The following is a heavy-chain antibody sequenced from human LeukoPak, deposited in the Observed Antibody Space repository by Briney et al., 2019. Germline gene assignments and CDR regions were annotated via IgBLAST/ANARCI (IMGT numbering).Heavy chain of an antibody. Sequence: GRSLRLSCAASGFTFSSYSMNWVRQAPGKGLEWVSSISSSSSYIYYADSVKGRFTISRDNAKNSLYLQMNSLRAEDTAVYYCARDVSDYYDSSGYWSFDYWGQGTLVTVSS. J-gene: IGHJ4*02. CDR1: GFTFSSYS. D-gene: IGHD3-22*01. CDR2: ISSSSSYI. V-gene: IGHV3-21*01. CDR3: ARDVSDYYDSSGYWSFDY.